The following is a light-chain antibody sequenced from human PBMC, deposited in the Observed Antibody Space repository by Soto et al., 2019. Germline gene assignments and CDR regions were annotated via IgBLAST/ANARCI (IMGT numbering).Light chain of an antibody. J-gene: IGKJ3*01. CDR2: DAS. Sequence: DIQLTQSPSSLSASLGDRVTITCRTSQDVNNYLNWYQQKPGKPPKLLIYDASKLGRGDPTRFSASGSGKDFTFTITALQPEDFATYYCQQYDALPPAFGPGTKVDL. CDR1: QDVNNY. V-gene: IGKV1-33*01. CDR3: QQYDALPPA.